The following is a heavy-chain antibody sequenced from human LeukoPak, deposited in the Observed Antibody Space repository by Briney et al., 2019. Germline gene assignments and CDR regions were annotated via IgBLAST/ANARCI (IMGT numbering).Heavy chain of an antibody. CDR2: IYYSGST. CDR1: GGSISSGGYY. J-gene: IGHJ3*02. CDR3: ARGWTNVRQLDAFDI. V-gene: IGHV4-31*03. D-gene: IGHD3/OR15-3a*01. Sequence: SQTLSLTCTVSGGSISSGGYYWSWIRQHPGKGLEWIGYIYYSGSTYYNPSLKSRVTISVDTSKNQFPLKLSSVTAADTAVYYCARGWTNVRQLDAFDIWGQGTMVTVSS.